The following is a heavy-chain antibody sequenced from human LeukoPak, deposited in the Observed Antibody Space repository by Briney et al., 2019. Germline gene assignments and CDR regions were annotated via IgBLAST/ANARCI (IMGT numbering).Heavy chain of an antibody. V-gene: IGHV3-53*01. CDR3: ARIGIRANYYYYYYMDV. D-gene: IGHD2-15*01. CDR2: IYSGGST. CDR1: GFTVSSNY. J-gene: IGHJ6*03. Sequence: GGSLRLSCAASGFTVSSNYMSWVRQAPGKGLEWVSVIYSGGSTYYADSVKGRFTISRGNSKNALYLQMNSLRAEDTAVYYCARIGIRANYYYYYYMDVWGKGTTVTVSS.